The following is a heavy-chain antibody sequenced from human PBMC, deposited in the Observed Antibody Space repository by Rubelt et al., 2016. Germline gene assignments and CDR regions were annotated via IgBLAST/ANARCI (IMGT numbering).Heavy chain of an antibody. J-gene: IGHJ2*01. CDR3: ARDYPYWYFDL. CDR2: ISSDGIST. Sequence: VRQPPGKGLEWVSRISSDGISTGYADSVKGRFTISRDNAKNTLYLEMHSLRAEDTAVYYFARDYPYWYFDLWGRGTLVTISS. V-gene: IGHV3-74*01.